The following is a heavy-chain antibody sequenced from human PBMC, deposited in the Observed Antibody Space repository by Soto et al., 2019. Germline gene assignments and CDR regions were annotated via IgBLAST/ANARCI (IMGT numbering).Heavy chain of an antibody. V-gene: IGHV1-69*12. Sequence: QVQLVQSGAEVKKPGSSVKVSCKASGGTFSSYAISWVRQAPGQGLEWMGGIIPIFGTANYAQKFQGRVTITAEESKSTAYMEVSSLRSEDTAVYYCARHVPAAGYYYGMDVWGQGTTVTVSS. D-gene: IGHD2-2*01. J-gene: IGHJ6*02. CDR2: IIPIFGTA. CDR1: GGTFSSYA. CDR3: ARHVPAAGYYYGMDV.